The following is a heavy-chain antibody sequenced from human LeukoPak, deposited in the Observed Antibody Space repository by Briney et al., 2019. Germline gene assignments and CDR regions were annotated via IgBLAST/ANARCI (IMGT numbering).Heavy chain of an antibody. Sequence: GGSLRLSCAASGYTFSSYAMSWVRQAPGKGLEWVSAISGSGGSTYYADSVKGRFTISRDNSKNTLYLQMNSLRAEDTAVYYCAKASGVPTWGYCGSDCYAPGGFDYWGQGTLVAVSS. D-gene: IGHD2-21*02. CDR1: GYTFSSYA. V-gene: IGHV3-23*01. J-gene: IGHJ4*02. CDR3: AKASGVPTWGYCGSDCYAPGGFDY. CDR2: ISGSGGST.